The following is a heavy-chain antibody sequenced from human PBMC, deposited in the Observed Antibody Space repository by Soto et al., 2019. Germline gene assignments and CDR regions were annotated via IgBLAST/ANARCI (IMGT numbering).Heavy chain of an antibody. Sequence: PSETLSLTCSVSGGSISRNNNYWGWIRQPPGKGLEWIGYIYHSGSTYYNPSLKSRVAISVDRSKNQFSLKLSSVTAADTAVYYCARVPSPWGQGTLVTVSS. CDR1: GGSISRNNNY. CDR2: IYHSGST. CDR3: ARVPSP. J-gene: IGHJ5*02. V-gene: IGHV4-30-2*01.